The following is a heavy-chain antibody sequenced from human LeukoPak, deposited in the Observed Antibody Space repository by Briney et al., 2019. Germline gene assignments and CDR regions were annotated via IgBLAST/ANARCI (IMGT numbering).Heavy chain of an antibody. CDR2: ISYDGSNK. J-gene: IGHJ4*02. CDR1: GFTFSSYA. Sequence: GGSLRLSCAASGFTFSSYAMHWVRQAPGKGLEWVAVISYDGSNKYYADSVKGRFTISRDNSKNTLYLQMNSLRAEDTAVYYCASSNCDGDCYLDYWGQGTLVTVSS. D-gene: IGHD2-21*02. V-gene: IGHV3-30-3*01. CDR3: ASSNCDGDCYLDY.